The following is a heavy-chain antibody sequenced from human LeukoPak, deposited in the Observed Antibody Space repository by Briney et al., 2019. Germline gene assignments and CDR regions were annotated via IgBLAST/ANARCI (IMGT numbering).Heavy chain of an antibody. CDR2: MNPNSGNT. V-gene: IGHV1-8*01. Sequence: ASVQVSCKASGYPFPSYDINWVRQATGQGLEWMGWMNPNSGNTGYAQKFQGRVTMTRNTSISTAYMELSSLRSEDTAVYYCARGTMRKTIFGVVIRMDFDYWGQGTLVTVSS. CDR3: ARGTMRKTIFGVVIRMDFDY. CDR1: GYPFPSYD. J-gene: IGHJ4*02. D-gene: IGHD3-3*01.